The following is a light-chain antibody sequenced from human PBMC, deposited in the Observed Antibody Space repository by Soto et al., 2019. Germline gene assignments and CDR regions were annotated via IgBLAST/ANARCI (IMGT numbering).Light chain of an antibody. CDR2: GAS. J-gene: IGKJ1*01. Sequence: TVLTQSPGTLSLSPGERATLSCRASQNVSTNLLVWYQQHPGQAPRLLIYGASSRATGIPDRFNGSGYGKDFNIKIRRLENDDFEVYYCQKYGSFWTFGKGTKVDI. CDR1: QNVSTNL. CDR3: QKYGSFWT. V-gene: IGKV3-20*01.